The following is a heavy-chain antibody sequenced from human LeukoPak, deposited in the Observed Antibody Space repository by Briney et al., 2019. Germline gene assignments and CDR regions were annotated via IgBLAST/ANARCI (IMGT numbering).Heavy chain of an antibody. CDR2: IYYSGST. CDR3: ARVYSSGYYQWFDP. D-gene: IGHD6-19*01. V-gene: IGHV4-39*07. Sequence: SETLSLTCTVSGGSISSSSYYWGWIRQPPGKGLEWIGSIYYSGSTYSTASLQSRVTISVDTSKNQFSLKLSSVTAADTAMYYCARVYSSGYYQWFDPWGQGTLVTVSS. CDR1: GGSISSSSYY. J-gene: IGHJ5*02.